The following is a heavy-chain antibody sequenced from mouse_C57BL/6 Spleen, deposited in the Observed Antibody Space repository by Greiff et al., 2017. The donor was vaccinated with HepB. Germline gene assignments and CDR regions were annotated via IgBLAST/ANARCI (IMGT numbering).Heavy chain of an antibody. V-gene: IGHV3-6*01. J-gene: IGHJ4*01. CDR1: GYSITSGYY. D-gene: IGHD2-3*01. CDR3: ASWWLLPMDY. Sequence: EVKLQESGPGLVKPSQSLSLTCSVTGYSITSGYYWNWIRQFPGNKLEWMGYISYDGSNNYNPSLKNRISITRDTSKKQFFLKLNSVTTEDTATYYCASWWLLPMDYWGQGTSVTVSS. CDR2: ISYDGSN.